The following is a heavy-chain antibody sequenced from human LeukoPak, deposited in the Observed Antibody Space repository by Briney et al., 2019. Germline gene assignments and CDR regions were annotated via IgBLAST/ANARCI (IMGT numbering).Heavy chain of an antibody. CDR1: GFTFSDYY. D-gene: IGHD6-13*01. Sequence: PGGSLRLSCAASGFTFSDYYMNWIHQAPGKGLEWVSYISSGGNTLYYADSVKGRFTISRDNAKNSLYLQMNSLRAEDTAVYYCAKGSISVAAAGRIDYWGQGTLVTVSS. CDR2: ISSGGNTL. CDR3: AKGSISVAAAGRIDY. J-gene: IGHJ4*02. V-gene: IGHV3-11*01.